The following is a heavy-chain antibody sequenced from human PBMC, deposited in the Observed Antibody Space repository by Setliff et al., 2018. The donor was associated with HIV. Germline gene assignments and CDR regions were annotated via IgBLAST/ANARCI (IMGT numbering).Heavy chain of an antibody. CDR1: GGSISSYY. Sequence: PSETLSLTCTVSGGSISSYYWSWIRQPPGKGLEWIGYIYYSGSTNYNPSLKSRVTISVDTSKNQFSLKLSSVTAADTAVYYCAREAAPLDTTRKYYFDYWGQGTLVTVS. J-gene: IGHJ4*02. D-gene: IGHD5-18*01. CDR2: IYYSGST. V-gene: IGHV4-59*12. CDR3: AREAAPLDTTRKYYFDY.